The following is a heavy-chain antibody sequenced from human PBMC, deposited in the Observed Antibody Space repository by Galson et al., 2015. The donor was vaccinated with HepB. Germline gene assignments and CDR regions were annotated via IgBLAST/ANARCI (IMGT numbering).Heavy chain of an antibody. CDR2: IYHSGST. CDR3: ARIGGLWFGELVWFDP. D-gene: IGHD3-10*01. CDR1: GYSISSGYY. J-gene: IGHJ5*02. V-gene: IGHV4-38-2*01. Sequence: ETLSLTCAVSGYSISSGYYWGWIRQPPGKGLEWIGSIYHSGSTYYNPSLKSRVTISVDTSKNQFSLKLSSVTAADTAVYYCARIGGLWFGELVWFDPWGQGTLVTVSS.